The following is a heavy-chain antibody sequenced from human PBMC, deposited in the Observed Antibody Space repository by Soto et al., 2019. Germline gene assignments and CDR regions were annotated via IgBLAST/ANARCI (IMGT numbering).Heavy chain of an antibody. CDR1: GGSISSGGYY. CDR3: ARGHEYYDFWSGYLYFDY. V-gene: IGHV4-31*03. CDR2: IYYSGST. D-gene: IGHD3-3*01. J-gene: IGHJ4*02. Sequence: SETLSLTCTVSGGSISSGGYYWSWIRHHPGKGLEWIGYIYYSGSTYYNPSLKSRVTISVDTSKNQFSLKLSSVTAADTAVYYCARGHEYYDFWSGYLYFDYWGQGTLVTFSS.